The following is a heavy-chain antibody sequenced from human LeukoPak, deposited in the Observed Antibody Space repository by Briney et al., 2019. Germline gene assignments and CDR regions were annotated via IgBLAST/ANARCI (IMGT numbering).Heavy chain of an antibody. CDR1: GYTFTRYA. D-gene: IGHD3-16*02. CDR2: INMYTANP. J-gene: IGHJ4*02. Sequence: ASVKVSCKASGYTFTRYAINWLRQAPGQGLEWMGWINMYTANPAYAQGFTERFVFSLDTSVTTAYLQISNLKTEDTAVYYCAWELSWWGQGTLVTVSS. V-gene: IGHV7-4-1*02. CDR3: AWELSW.